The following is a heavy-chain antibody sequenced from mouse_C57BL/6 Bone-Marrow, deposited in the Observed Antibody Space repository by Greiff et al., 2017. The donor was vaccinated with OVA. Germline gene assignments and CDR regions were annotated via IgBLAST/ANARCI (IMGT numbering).Heavy chain of an antibody. CDR2: ISSGGSYT. CDR1: GFTFSSYG. J-gene: IGHJ2*01. V-gene: IGHV5-6*01. CDR3: ARPGYYYGSSYDYFDY. D-gene: IGHD1-1*01. Sequence: EVMLVESGGDLVKPGGSLKLSCAASGFTFSSYGMSWVRQTPDKRLEWVATISSGGSYTYYPDSVKGRFTITRDNAKNTLYLQMSSLKSEDTAMYYCARPGYYYGSSYDYFDYWGQGTTLTVAS.